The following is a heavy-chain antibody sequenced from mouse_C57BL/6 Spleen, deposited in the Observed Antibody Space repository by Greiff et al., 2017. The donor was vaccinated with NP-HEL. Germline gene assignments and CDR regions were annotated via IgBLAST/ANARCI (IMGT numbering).Heavy chain of an antibody. CDR2: IYPGDGDT. D-gene: IGHD4-1*01. V-gene: IGHV1-82*01. CDR3: APWVYYAMDY. CDR1: GYAFSSSW. J-gene: IGHJ4*01. Sequence: VQLQQSGPELVKPGASVKISCKASGYAFSSSWMNWVKQRPGKGLEWIGRIYPGDGDTNYNGKFKGKATLTADKSSSTAYMQLSSLTSEDSAVYFCAPWVYYAMDYWGQGTSVTVSS.